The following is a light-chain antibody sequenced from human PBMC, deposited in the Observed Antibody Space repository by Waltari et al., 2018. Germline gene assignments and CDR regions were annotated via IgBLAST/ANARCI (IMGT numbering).Light chain of an antibody. CDR2: LNTDGGH. Sequence: QLVLTQPPSASASLGASVKLTCTLSSGHRRFVIAWHQQQPGKGPRYLMTLNTDGGHTKGDGIPDRFSGSTAGAERYLTIASLQSEDEADYFCQTWGTGIVVFGGGTKLTVL. CDR1: SGHRRFV. V-gene: IGLV4-69*01. CDR3: QTWGTGIVV. J-gene: IGLJ2*01.